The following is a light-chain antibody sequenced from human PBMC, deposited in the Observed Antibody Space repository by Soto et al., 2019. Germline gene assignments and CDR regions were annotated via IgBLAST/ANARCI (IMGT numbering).Light chain of an antibody. J-gene: IGLJ1*01. CDR3: QSYDSSLSAPV. CDR2: GNS. Sequence: QSVPTQPPSVSGAPGQRVTISCTGSSSNIGAGYDVHWYQQLPGTAPKLLIYGNSNRPSGVPDRFSGSKSGTSASLAITGLQAEDEADYYCQSYDSSLSAPVFGTGTKLTVL. V-gene: IGLV1-40*01. CDR1: SSNIGAGYD.